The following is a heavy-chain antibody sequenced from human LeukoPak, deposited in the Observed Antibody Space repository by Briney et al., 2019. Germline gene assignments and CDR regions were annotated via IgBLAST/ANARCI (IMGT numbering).Heavy chain of an antibody. CDR2: INYSGDT. V-gene: IGHV4-39*07. D-gene: IGHD1-20*01. Sequence: SETLSLTCTVSGGSISSSSYSWGWIRQPPGKGLEWIETINYSGDTYYNPSLKSRVTISVDSSKNQFSLKLSSVTAADTAVYYCVRLQAVTGNFDYWGQGALVTVSS. J-gene: IGHJ4*02. CDR1: GGSISSSSYS. CDR3: VRLQAVTGNFDY.